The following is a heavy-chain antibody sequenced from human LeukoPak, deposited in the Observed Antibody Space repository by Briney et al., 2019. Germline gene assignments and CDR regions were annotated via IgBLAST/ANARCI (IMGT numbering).Heavy chain of an antibody. CDR1: GFTFSSYS. V-gene: IGHV3-48*01. D-gene: IGHD5-12*01. Sequence: PGGSLRLSCAASGFTFSSYSMNWVRQAPGKGLEWVSYISSSSSTIYYADSVKGRFTISRDNAKNSLYLQMNSLRAEDTAVYYCARDILVATIYGGGFDYWGQGTLVTVSS. CDR3: ARDILVATIYGGGFDY. CDR2: ISSSSSTI. J-gene: IGHJ4*02.